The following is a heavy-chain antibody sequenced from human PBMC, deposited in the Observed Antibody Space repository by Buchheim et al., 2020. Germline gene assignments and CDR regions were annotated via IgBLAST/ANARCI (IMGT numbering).Heavy chain of an antibody. CDR2: INSDGSST. D-gene: IGHD1-1*01. Sequence: VQLVESGGGLVQPGGSLRLSCAASGFTFSDLWMHWVRQTPGKGLMWVSRINSDGSSTIYGESVKGRFTISRDNAKNTLYPQMNSLRTGDTGVYYCARDPLLNGGTLDYWGQET. CDR1: GFTFSDLW. CDR3: ARDPLLNGGTLDY. J-gene: IGHJ4*02. V-gene: IGHV3-74*01.